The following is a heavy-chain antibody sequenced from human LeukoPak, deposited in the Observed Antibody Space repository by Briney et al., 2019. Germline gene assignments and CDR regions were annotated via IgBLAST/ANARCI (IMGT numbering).Heavy chain of an antibody. J-gene: IGHJ4*02. Sequence: GGSLRLSCAASGFTFSSYAMSWVRQAPGKGLEWVSAISGSGGSTYYADSVKGRFTISRDISKNTLYLQMNSLRAEDTAVYYCAKVRFLEWLYGPYYFDYWGQGTLVTVSS. CDR1: GFTFSSYA. D-gene: IGHD3-3*01. CDR3: AKVRFLEWLYGPYYFDY. CDR2: ISGSGGST. V-gene: IGHV3-23*01.